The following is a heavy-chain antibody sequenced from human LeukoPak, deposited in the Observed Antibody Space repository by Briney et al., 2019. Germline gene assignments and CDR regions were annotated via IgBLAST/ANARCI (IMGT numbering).Heavy chain of an antibody. CDR2: ISPNSSGT. CDR1: GYTFTGYY. V-gene: IGHV1-2*02. D-gene: IGHD2-2*01. CDR3: ARDVGEYCSSTGCYASDY. Sequence: GGSVRLSCTASGYTFTGYYMHWVRQAPGHGLEWMGWISPNSSGTNYAQTLQGRVTMTRDKSISTAYLQLSRLRSDDTTVYYFARDVGEYCSSTGCYASDYWGQGTLVTVSS. J-gene: IGHJ4*02.